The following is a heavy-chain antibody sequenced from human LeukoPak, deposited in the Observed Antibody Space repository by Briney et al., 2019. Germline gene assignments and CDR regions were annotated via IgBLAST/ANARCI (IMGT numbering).Heavy chain of an antibody. D-gene: IGHD3-3*01. CDR1: GFTFTSSA. CDR3: AREGVLRFLEWFRPGDAFDI. V-gene: IGHV1-58*02. J-gene: IGHJ3*02. Sequence: ASAKVSCKASGFTFTSSAMQWVRQARGQRLEWIGWIVVGSGSTSYAQKFQGRVTMTRDTSTTTVYMELSSLRSEDTAVYYCAREGVLRFLEWFRPGDAFDIWGQGTMVTVSS. CDR2: IVVGSGST.